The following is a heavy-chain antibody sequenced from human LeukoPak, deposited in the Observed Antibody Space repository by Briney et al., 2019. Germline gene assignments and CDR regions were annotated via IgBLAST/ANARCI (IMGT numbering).Heavy chain of an antibody. CDR1: GFMFSSYA. V-gene: IGHV3-30-3*01. D-gene: IGHD6-19*01. J-gene: IGHJ4*02. CDR2: ISYDGSNK. Sequence: GGSLRLSCAASGFMFSSYAIHWVRQAPGKGLEWVAVISYDGSNKYYADSVKGRFTISRDNSKNTLYLQMNSLRAEDTAVYYCAKGPFIAVAGTVDYWGQGTLVTVSS. CDR3: AKGPFIAVAGTVDY.